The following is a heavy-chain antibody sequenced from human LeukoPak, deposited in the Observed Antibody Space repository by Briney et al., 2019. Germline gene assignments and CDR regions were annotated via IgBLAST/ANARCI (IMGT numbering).Heavy chain of an antibody. Sequence: ASVKVSCKVSGYTVTELSMHWVRQSPGKGLEWMGIINPSGGSTSYAQKFQGRVTMTRGTSTSTVYMELSSLRSEDTAVYYCARAPEEGGAFDYWGQGTLVTVSS. CDR2: INPSGGST. D-gene: IGHD3-16*01. CDR3: ARAPEEGGAFDY. CDR1: GYTVTELS. J-gene: IGHJ4*02. V-gene: IGHV1-46*01.